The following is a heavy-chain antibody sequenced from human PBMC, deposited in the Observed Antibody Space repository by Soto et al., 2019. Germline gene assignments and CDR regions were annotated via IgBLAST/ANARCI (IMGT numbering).Heavy chain of an antibody. J-gene: IGHJ3*02. CDR2: VNGANGVT. CDR1: GYTFNADA. D-gene: IGHD1-1*01. CDR3: ASIISGTHRHDAFEM. V-gene: IGHV1-3*01. Sequence: QVQLVQSGAEVKPPGASVKVSCRTSGYTFNADALHWVRQAPGQGPEWMGWVNGANGVTKFSQKFQVRVAIITDTLATTAYMELGSCSSEDTAVYFGASIISGTHRHDAFEMWGKGKTVTV.